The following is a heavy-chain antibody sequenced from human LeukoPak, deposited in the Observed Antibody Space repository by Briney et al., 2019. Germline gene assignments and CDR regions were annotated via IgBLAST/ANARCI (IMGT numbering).Heavy chain of an antibody. CDR2: IVQDGSEK. CDR1: EFPFGTYW. Sequence: GGSLRLSCTASEFPFGTYWMTWVRQAPGNWLEWVGNIVQDGSEKYYLDSVKGRFTISRDNTKSLLYLQMTSLRAEDTAVYYCARGFQGLDVWGQGTTVTVSS. J-gene: IGHJ6*02. D-gene: IGHD2-21*01. V-gene: IGHV3-7*03. CDR3: ARGFQGLDV.